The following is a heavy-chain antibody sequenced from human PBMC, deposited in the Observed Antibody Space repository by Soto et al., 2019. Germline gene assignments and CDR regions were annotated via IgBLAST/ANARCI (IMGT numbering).Heavy chain of an antibody. J-gene: IGHJ6*02. CDR1: GFTFSSYG. CDR2: MSFDGSNK. D-gene: IGHD4-4*01. V-gene: IGHV3-30*18. Sequence: QVQVVESGGGVVQPGRSLRLSCAASGFTFSSYGMHWVRQAPGKGLEWVAVMSFDGSNKYYADSVKGRFTISRDNSRDTLYLLMNSLRPEDTAVYFFAKDSFGMTTLHYYGMDVWGQGTMVTVSS. CDR3: AKDSFGMTTLHYYGMDV.